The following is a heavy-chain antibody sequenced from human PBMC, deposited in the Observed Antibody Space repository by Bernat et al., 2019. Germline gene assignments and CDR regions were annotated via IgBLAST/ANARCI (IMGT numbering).Heavy chain of an antibody. V-gene: IGHV3-33*01. CDR3: ARDGGTTDEGDFDY. Sequence: QVQLVESGGGVVQPGRSLRLSCAASGFTFSSYGMHWVRRAPGKGLEWVAVIWYDGSNKYYADSVKGRFTISRDNSKNTLYLQMNSLRAEDTAVYYCARDGGTTDEGDFDYWGQGTLVTVSS. J-gene: IGHJ4*02. D-gene: IGHD1-1*01. CDR2: IWYDGSNK. CDR1: GFTFSSYG.